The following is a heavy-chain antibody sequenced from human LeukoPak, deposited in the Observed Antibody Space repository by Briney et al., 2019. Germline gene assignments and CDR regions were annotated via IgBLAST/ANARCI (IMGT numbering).Heavy chain of an antibody. J-gene: IGHJ2*01. CDR2: ISSSGSTI. CDR3: ASSYWYFDL. V-gene: IGHV3-48*03. Sequence: GGSLSLSFAASGFPFISYEMNWVRQAPGKGLEWVSYISSSGSTIYYADSVKGRFTISRDNAKNSLYLQMNSLRAEDTAVYYCASSYWYFDLWGRGTLVTVSS. CDR1: GFPFISYE.